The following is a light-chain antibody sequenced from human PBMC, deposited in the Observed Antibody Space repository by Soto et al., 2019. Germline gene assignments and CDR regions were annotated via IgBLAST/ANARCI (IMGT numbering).Light chain of an antibody. CDR2: DVN. Sequence: QSALTQPASVSASPGQSITISCTGTSSDIGGYIYVSWYQHHPGKAPRLMIYDVNKRPSGVSHRFSGSKSGNTASLTISGLQADDEADYYCLSYAGSYNFVFGSGTKLTVL. J-gene: IGLJ1*01. V-gene: IGLV2-11*01. CDR1: SSDIGGYIY. CDR3: LSYAGSYNFV.